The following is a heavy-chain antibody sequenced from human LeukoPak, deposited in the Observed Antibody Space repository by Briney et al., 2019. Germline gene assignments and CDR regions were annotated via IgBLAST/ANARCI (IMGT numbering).Heavy chain of an antibody. CDR2: IYYSGST. D-gene: IGHD3-10*01. J-gene: IGHJ4*02. CDR3: ARLTHGSGYFDH. V-gene: IGHV4-39*01. CDR1: GGSSTSNSYF. Sequence: SETLSLTCAVSGGSSTSNSYFWGWIREPPGKGLEWIGSIYYSGSTYYNPSLKSRVTISKDTSKNQFFLEVNSVTAADTAVYYCARLTHGSGYFDHWGQGTLVTVSS.